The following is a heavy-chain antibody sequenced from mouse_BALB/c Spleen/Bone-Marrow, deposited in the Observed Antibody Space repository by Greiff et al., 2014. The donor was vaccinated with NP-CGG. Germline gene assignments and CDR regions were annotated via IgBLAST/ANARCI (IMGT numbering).Heavy chain of an antibody. CDR1: GYAFTSYL. D-gene: IGHD3-3*01. Sequence: VQLVESGAELVRPGTSVKVSCKASGYAFTSYLIEWVKQRPGQGLEWIGMINPGSGGTNYNEKFKGKATLTADKSSITAYMQLSSLTSDDSAVYFCARRDGSYFDYWGQGTTLTVSS. CDR3: ARRDGSYFDY. V-gene: IGHV1-54*01. J-gene: IGHJ2*01. CDR2: INPGSGGT.